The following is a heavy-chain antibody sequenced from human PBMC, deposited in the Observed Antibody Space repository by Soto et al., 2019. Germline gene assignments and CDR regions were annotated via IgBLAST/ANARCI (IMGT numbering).Heavy chain of an antibody. J-gene: IGHJ5*02. D-gene: IGHD3-22*01. Sequence: ASVKVSCKASGGTFSSYAISWVRQAPGQGPEWMGGIIPIFGTANYAQKFQGRVTIIADKSTSTAYMELSSLRSEDTAVYYCARDGYSSGYYYRWFDPWGQGTLVTVSS. CDR3: ARDGYSSGYYYRWFDP. CDR1: GGTFSSYA. V-gene: IGHV1-69*06. CDR2: IIPIFGTA.